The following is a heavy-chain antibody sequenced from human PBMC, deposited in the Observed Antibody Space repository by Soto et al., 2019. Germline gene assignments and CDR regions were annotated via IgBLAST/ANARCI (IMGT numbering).Heavy chain of an antibody. CDR3: ASGYSGPRADL. J-gene: IGHJ6*02. CDR2: ISNSGST. D-gene: IGHD5-12*01. V-gene: IGHV4-59*01. CDR1: GGSISSDY. Sequence: PSETLSLTCTVSGGSISSDYWSWIRQPPGKGLERIGYISNSGSTNHNPSLKSRVSISGPTSRNQFSLKLTSVTAEDTAVYYCASGYSGPRADLWGQGTTVTVSS.